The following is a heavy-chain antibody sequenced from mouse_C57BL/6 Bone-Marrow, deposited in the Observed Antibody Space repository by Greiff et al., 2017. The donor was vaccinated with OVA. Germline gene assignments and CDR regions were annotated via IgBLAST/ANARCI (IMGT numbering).Heavy chain of an antibody. Sequence: QVQLQQPGAELVKPGASVKVSCKASGYTFTSYWMHWVKQRPGQGLEWIGRIHPSDSDTNYNQKFKGKATLTVDKSSSTAYMQLSSLTSEDSAVYYWAIPDGQLRLPYFDYWGQGTTLTVSS. V-gene: IGHV1-74*01. J-gene: IGHJ2*01. CDR2: IHPSDSDT. CDR1: GYTFTSYW. CDR3: AIPDGQLRLPYFDY. D-gene: IGHD3-2*02.